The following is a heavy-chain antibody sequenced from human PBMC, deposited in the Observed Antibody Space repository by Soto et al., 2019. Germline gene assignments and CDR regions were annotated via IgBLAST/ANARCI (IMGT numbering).Heavy chain of an antibody. Sequence: EVQLLESGGGLEQPGGSLRLSCAASGVTFSSYAMSWVRQAPGKGLEWVSGISGIGGSTYYAEPVKGRFAISRDNSKNTLYLQMNSQRAEDTAVYYCAITNLRTTVTTERAAGGQGTLVTVSS. CDR3: AITNLRTTVTTERAA. J-gene: IGHJ4*02. D-gene: IGHD4-17*01. CDR2: ISGIGGST. V-gene: IGHV3-23*01. CDR1: GVTFSSYA.